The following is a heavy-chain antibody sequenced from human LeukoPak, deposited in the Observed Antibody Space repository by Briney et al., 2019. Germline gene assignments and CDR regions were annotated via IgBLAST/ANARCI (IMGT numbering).Heavy chain of an antibody. CDR2: INSDGSST. CDR1: GNYW. CDR3: ARAADSSGYYDY. J-gene: IGHJ4*02. V-gene: IGHV3-74*01. D-gene: IGHD3-22*01. Sequence: PGGSLRLSCAASGNYWMHWVRQAPGKGLVWVSRINSDGSSTNYADSVKGRFTISRDNAKNTLYLQMNSLRAEDTAVYYCARAADSSGYYDYWGQGTLVTVSS.